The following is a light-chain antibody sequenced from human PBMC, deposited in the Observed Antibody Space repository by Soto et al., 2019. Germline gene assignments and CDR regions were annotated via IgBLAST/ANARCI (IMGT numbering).Light chain of an antibody. CDR3: QHLQSYPPS. CDR1: HDIGTY. CDR2: ASS. J-gene: IGKJ4*01. V-gene: IGKV1-9*01. Sequence: DIQLTQSPPFLSASVGDRVSITCRASHDIGTYLAWYHQKPGQAPRLLMYASSTLESGVPSRFSGSESGTEFTLTVSSLQPEDFGSYYCQHLQSYPPSFGGGTKVEVK.